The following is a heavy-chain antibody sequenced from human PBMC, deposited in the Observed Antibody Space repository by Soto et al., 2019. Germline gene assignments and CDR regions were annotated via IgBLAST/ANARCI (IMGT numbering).Heavy chain of an antibody. J-gene: IGHJ6*03. CDR1: GFTFSSYG. Sequence: QVQLVESGGGVVQPGRSLRLSCAASGFTFSSYGMHGVRQAPGKGLEWVAVISYDGSNKYYADSVKGRFTISRDNSKNTLYLQMNSLRAEDTAVYYCAKDDGGSTNYLYRYYYHMDVWGKGTTVTVSS. CDR3: AKDDGGSTNYLYRYYYHMDV. CDR2: ISYDGSNK. D-gene: IGHD3-16*01. V-gene: IGHV3-30*18.